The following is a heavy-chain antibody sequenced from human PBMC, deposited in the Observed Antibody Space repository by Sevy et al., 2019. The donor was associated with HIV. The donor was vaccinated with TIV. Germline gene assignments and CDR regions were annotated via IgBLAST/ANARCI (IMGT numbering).Heavy chain of an antibody. CDR1: GFSFGTHA. V-gene: IGHV3-23*01. D-gene: IGHD3-3*01. CDR2: MSGRGGST. J-gene: IGHJ4*02. Sequence: GESLKISCAASGFSFGTHAMSWVRQAPGKGLEWVSGMSGRGGSTGYADSVKGRFTISRDNSKNTLFLQMNALRADDTAVYYCAKDVPDQSWYDDFWSGSPCFDYWGRGILVTVS. CDR3: AKDVPDQSWYDDFWSGSPCFDY.